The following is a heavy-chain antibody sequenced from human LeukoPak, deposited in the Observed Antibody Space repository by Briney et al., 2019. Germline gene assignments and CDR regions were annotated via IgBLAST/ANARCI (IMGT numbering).Heavy chain of an antibody. J-gene: IGHJ5*02. CDR1: GFPFSSYW. CDR3: ARDRYEYDSSTYFGCYA. CDR2: IKQDGSEK. Sequence: GGSLRLSCAASGFPFSSYWMAWVRQAPGKGLEWVANIKQDGSEKYYVDSVKGRFTISRDNAKNSLYLQMNSLRAEDTAVYYCARDRYEYDSSTYFGCYAWGLGTLVTVSS. D-gene: IGHD3-22*01. V-gene: IGHV3-7*01.